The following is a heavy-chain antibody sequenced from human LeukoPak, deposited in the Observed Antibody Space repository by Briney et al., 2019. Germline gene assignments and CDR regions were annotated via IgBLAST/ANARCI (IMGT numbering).Heavy chain of an antibody. Sequence: GGSLRLSCAASGFTFSSYWMSWVRQAPGKGLEWVANIKQDGSEKYYVDSVKGRFTISRDNAKNSLYLQMNSLRAEDTAVYCCARDRAHTTVYYYYYYGMDVWGQGTTVTVSS. CDR2: IKQDGSEK. V-gene: IGHV3-7*03. CDR3: ARDRAHTTVYYYYYYGMDV. D-gene: IGHD1-1*01. CDR1: GFTFSSYW. J-gene: IGHJ6*02.